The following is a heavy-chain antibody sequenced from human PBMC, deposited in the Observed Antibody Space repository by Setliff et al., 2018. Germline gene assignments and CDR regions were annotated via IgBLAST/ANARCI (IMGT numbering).Heavy chain of an antibody. V-gene: IGHV4-39*01. CDR1: GGSISSSSYY. CDR2: IYYSGST. D-gene: IGHD6-13*01. Sequence: ETLSLTCTVSGGSISSSSYYWGWIRQPPGKGLEWIGSIYYSGSTHYNPSLKSRVTISVETSKNQFSLKLSSVTAADTAVYYCARAAGYSSSWYHYYYGMDVWGQGTTVTVSS. CDR3: ARAAGYSSSWYHYYYGMDV. J-gene: IGHJ6*02.